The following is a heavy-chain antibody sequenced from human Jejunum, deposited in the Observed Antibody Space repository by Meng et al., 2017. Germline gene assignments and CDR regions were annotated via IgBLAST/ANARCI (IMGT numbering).Heavy chain of an antibody. J-gene: IGHJ4*02. CDR1: GFMFSSYS. Sequence: GESLKISCEASGFMFSSYSMSWVRQAPGKGLEWVSIIWHDGSEKYYGDSVKGRFTISRDNSKNTLYLQMNSLRAEDTAVYYCARDRGSDDPIDYWGQGTLVTVSS. V-gene: IGHV3-33*08. CDR2: IWHDGSEK. D-gene: IGHD2-21*02. CDR3: ARDRGSDDPIDY.